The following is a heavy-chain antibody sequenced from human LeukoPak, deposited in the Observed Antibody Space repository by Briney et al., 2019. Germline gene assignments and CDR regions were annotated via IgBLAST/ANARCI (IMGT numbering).Heavy chain of an antibody. CDR1: GYTLTELS. D-gene: IGHD1-26*01. CDR3: ARDLGAVGATPLKYFDY. CDR2: FDPEDGET. J-gene: IGHJ4*02. Sequence: ASVKVSCKVSGYTLTELSMHWVRQAPGKGLEWMGGFDPEDGETIYAQKFQGRVTMTEDMSTSTVYMELSSLRSEDTAVYYCARDLGAVGATPLKYFDYWGQGTLVTVSS. V-gene: IGHV1-24*01.